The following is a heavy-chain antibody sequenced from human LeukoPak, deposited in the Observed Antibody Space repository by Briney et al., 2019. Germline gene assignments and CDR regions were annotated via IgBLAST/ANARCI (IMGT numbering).Heavy chain of an antibody. J-gene: IGHJ3*02. V-gene: IGHV4-34*01. CDR2: INHSGST. D-gene: IGHD4-11*01. CDR1: GGSFSGYY. CDR3: ARGDYSNYFSNHAFDI. Sequence: SETLSLTCAVYGGSFSGYYWSWIRQPPGKGLEWIGEINHSGSTNYNPSLKSRVTISVDTSKNQFSLKLSSVTAADTAVYYCARGDYSNYFSNHAFDIWGQGTMVTVSS.